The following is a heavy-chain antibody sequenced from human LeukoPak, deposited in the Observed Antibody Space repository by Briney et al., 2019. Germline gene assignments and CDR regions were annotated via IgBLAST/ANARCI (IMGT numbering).Heavy chain of an antibody. Sequence: ASVNVSCKASGYTFTSYDINWVRQATGQGLEWMGWMNPNSGNTGYAQKFQGRVTMTRNTSISTAYMELSSLRSEDTAVYYCARGGWSFNWFDPWGQGTLVTVSS. J-gene: IGHJ5*02. CDR2: MNPNSGNT. CDR3: ARGGWSFNWFDP. D-gene: IGHD6-19*01. CDR1: GYTFTSYD. V-gene: IGHV1-8*01.